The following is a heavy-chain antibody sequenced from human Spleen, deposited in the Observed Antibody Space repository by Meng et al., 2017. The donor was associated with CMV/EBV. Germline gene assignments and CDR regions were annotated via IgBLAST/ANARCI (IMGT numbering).Heavy chain of an antibody. CDR3: AKEDSGLDY. V-gene: IGHV3-30*09. Sequence: GGSLRLSCAASGFPFSLSAMHWVRQTPGKGLEWVAVISSDGTNKYYADSVKGRFAISRDNSKNTLHLEMRNLTPDDTAVYYCAKEDSGLDYWGQGTLVTVSS. J-gene: IGHJ4*02. CDR1: GFPFSLSA. CDR2: ISSDGTNK. D-gene: IGHD3-10*01.